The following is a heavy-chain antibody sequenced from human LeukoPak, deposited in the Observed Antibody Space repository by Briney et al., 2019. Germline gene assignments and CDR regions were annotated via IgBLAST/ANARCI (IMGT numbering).Heavy chain of an antibody. CDR2: ISYDGSNK. V-gene: IGHV3-30-3*01. CDR1: GFTFSSYA. CDR3: AKDLDAVAGIDY. D-gene: IGHD6-19*01. J-gene: IGHJ4*02. Sequence: GGSLRLSCAASGFTFSSYAMHWVRQAPGKGLEWVAVISYDGSNKYYADSVKGRFTISRDNSKNTLYLQMNSLRAEDTAVYYCAKDLDAVAGIDYWGQGTLVTVSS.